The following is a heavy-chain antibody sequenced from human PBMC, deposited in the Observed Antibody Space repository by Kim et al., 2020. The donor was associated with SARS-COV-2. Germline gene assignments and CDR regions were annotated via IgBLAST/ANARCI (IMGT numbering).Heavy chain of an antibody. V-gene: IGHV4-59*01. J-gene: IGHJ6*02. Sequence: SETLSLTCTVSGGSISSYYWSWIRQPPGKGLEWIGYIYYSGSTNYNPSLKSRVTISVDTSKNQFSLKLSSVTAADTAVYYCARDVGSSWYGGVYYYGMDVWGQGTTVTVSS. CDR2: IYYSGST. CDR1: GGSISSYY. CDR3: ARDVGSSWYGGVYYYGMDV. D-gene: IGHD6-13*01.